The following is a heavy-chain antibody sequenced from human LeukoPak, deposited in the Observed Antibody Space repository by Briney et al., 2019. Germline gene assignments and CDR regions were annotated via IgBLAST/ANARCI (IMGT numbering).Heavy chain of an antibody. CDR1: GGSISSSNW. J-gene: IGHJ4*02. CDR3: ARVGIAVAGTPFDY. Sequence: PSETLSLTCTVSGGSISSSNWWSWVRQPPGKGLEWIGEIYHSGSTNYNPSLKSRVTISVDKSKNQFSLKLSSVTAADTAVYCCARVGIAVAGTPFDYWGQGTLVTVSS. CDR2: IYHSGST. D-gene: IGHD6-19*01. V-gene: IGHV4-4*01.